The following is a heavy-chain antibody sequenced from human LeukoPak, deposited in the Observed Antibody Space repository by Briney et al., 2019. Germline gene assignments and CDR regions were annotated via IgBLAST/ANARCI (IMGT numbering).Heavy chain of an antibody. CDR2: IYTSGST. CDR1: GGSISSGSYY. J-gene: IGHJ3*02. D-gene: IGHD2-21*02. V-gene: IGHV4-61*02. Sequence: SETLSLTCTVSGGSISSGSYYWSWIRQPAGKGLEWIGRIYTSGSTNYNPSLKSRVTISVDTSKNQFSLKLSSVTAADTAVYYCARAQVVVVTGFDAFDIWGQGTWSPSLQ. CDR3: ARAQVVVVTGFDAFDI.